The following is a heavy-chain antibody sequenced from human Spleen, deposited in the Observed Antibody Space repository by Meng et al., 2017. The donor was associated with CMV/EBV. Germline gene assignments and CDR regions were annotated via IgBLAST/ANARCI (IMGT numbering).Heavy chain of an antibody. CDR3: ARGGWYSGALFDF. CDR1: GFTFSSYS. V-gene: IGHV3-21*01. J-gene: IGHJ4*02. Sequence: ETLSLTCTVSGFTFSSYSMNWVRQAPGKGLEWVSSISSSSSYIYYADSVKGRFTISRDNAKNSLYLQMNSLRAEDTAVYYCARGGWYSGALFDFWGQGTLVTVSS. D-gene: IGHD6-19*01. CDR2: ISSSSSYI.